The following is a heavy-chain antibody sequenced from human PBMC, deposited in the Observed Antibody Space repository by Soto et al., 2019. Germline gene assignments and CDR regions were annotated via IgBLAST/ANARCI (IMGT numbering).Heavy chain of an antibody. Sequence: GSLRLSCAASGFTFSSYAMHWVRQAPGKGLEWVAVISYDGSNKYYADSVKGRFTISRDNSKNTLYLQMNSLRAEDTAVYYCARDPDTPYFDYWGQGTLVTVSS. CDR3: ARDPDTPYFDY. D-gene: IGHD5-18*01. CDR1: GFTFSSYA. J-gene: IGHJ4*02. V-gene: IGHV3-30-3*01. CDR2: ISYDGSNK.